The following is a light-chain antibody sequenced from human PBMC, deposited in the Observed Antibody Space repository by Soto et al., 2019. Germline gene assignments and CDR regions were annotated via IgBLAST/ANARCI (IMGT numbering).Light chain of an antibody. CDR2: GAS. CDR3: QMSYSRSTSA. J-gene: IGKJ3*01. Sequence: DMQMTQSPSSLSASVGDRVTITCRASQSINKNLNWFQQKSGKAPKLLIYGASNLHSGVPSRFSGSGSGTDFTLTISSLQPEDFATYYCQMSYSRSTSAFGPGTKVDIK. V-gene: IGKV1-39*01. CDR1: QSINKN.